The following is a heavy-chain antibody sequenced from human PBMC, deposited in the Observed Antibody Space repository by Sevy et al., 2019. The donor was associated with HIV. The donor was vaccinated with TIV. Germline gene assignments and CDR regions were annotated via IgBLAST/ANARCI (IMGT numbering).Heavy chain of an antibody. V-gene: IGHV3-7*03. CDR2: IKKDGSEK. Sequence: GSLRLSCAASGFTFSRYWMSWVRQAPGKGLEWVANIKKDGSEKYYVDSVKGRFTISRDNAKNSLYLQMNSLRAEDTALYYGARDCSSTNCLWGLDVWGQGTTVTVSS. J-gene: IGHJ6*02. CDR1: GFTFSRYW. D-gene: IGHD2-2*01. CDR3: ARDCSSTNCLWGLDV.